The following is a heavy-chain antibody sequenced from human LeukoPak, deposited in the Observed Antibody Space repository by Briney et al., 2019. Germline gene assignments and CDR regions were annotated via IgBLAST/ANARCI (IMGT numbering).Heavy chain of an antibody. V-gene: IGHV3-23*01. CDR2: ITGLGDDV. D-gene: IGHD1-1*01. Sequence: GGSLRLSCAASGFTFSSYAMTWVRQAPGKGLEYVSAITGLGDDVNYADSVKGRFTISRDNSRNTLYLQMNSLRAEDTAVYYCAKEAHDVWFDPWGQGTLVAVSS. CDR1: GFTFSSYA. J-gene: IGHJ5*02. CDR3: AKEAHDVWFDP.